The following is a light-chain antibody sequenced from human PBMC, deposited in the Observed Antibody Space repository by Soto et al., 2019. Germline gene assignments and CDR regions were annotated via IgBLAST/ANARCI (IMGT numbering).Light chain of an antibody. CDR1: SSDVGGYNY. Sequence: QSALTQPASVSGSPGQSITISCTGTSSDVGGYNYVSWYQQHPGKAPKLMIYDVSNRPSGVSNCFSGSKSGNTASLTISGLQAEDEADYYCSSYTSSSTYVVFGGGTKLTV. CDR2: DVS. J-gene: IGLJ2*01. V-gene: IGLV2-14*01. CDR3: SSYTSSSTYVV.